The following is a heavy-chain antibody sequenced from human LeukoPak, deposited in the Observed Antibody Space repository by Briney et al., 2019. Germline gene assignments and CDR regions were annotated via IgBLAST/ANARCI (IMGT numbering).Heavy chain of an antibody. V-gene: IGHV3-9*01. Sequence: PGGSLRLSCAASGFMFDDYAIHWVRQAPGKGLEWVSGISWNIGSIAYADSVKGRFTISRDNAKNSLYLQMNSLRAEDTALYYCAKAGAAGSYRPLDYWGQGTLVTVSA. CDR1: GFMFDDYA. CDR2: ISWNIGSI. D-gene: IGHD3-10*01. J-gene: IGHJ4*02. CDR3: AKAGAAGSYRPLDY.